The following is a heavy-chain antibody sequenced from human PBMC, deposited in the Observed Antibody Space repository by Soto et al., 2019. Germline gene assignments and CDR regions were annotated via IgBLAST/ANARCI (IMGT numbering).Heavy chain of an antibody. CDR3: TKDSRVTMVRGVIIPPGY. J-gene: IGHJ4*02. V-gene: IGHV4-31*03. CDR1: GDSIRSRGYY. Sequence: SETLSLTCSFSGDSIRSRGYYLSWIRQRPGKGLEWIAYIHCTGSTSYNPSLKSRTTISVDTVKNQFSLKVNSVTAADTAVYYCTKDSRVTMVRGVIIPPGYWGQGTLVTVSS. CDR2: IHCTGST. D-gene: IGHD3-10*01.